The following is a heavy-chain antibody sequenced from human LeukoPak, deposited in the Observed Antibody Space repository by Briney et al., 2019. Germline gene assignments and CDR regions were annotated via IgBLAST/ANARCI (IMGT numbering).Heavy chain of an antibody. D-gene: IGHD6-19*01. Sequence: PGGSLSLSCAASGFTFSSYGMHWVRQAPGKGLEGVAFIRYDGSNKYYADSVKGRFISSRDNSQITLYLQMNSRRAEGTAVYYCAKPSSSGWLNYYYMDVWGKGTTVTVSS. J-gene: IGHJ6*03. CDR1: GFTFSSYG. V-gene: IGHV3-30*02. CDR2: IRYDGSNK. CDR3: AKPSSSGWLNYYYMDV.